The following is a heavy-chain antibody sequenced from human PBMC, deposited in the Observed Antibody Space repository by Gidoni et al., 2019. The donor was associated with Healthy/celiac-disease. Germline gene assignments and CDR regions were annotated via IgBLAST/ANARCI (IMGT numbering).Heavy chain of an antibody. CDR3: ARLTARGPIAARPQGACGMDV. Sequence: QVQLVQSGAEVKKPGASVKVSCQASGYTFTGSYMHWVRQAPGQGLEWMGWINPNSGGTNYAQKFQGRVTMTRDTAISTAYMELSRLRSDDTAVYYCARLTARGPIAARPQGACGMDVWGQGTTVTVSS. CDR1: GYTFTGSY. J-gene: IGHJ6*02. D-gene: IGHD6-6*01. CDR2: INPNSGGT. V-gene: IGHV1-2*02.